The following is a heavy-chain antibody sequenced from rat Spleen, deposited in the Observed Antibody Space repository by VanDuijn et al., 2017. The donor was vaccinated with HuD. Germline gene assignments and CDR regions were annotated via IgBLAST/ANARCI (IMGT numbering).Heavy chain of an antibody. CDR3: ARWDYSSYPDY. D-gene: IGHD1-8*01. CDR2: ISYSGST. J-gene: IGHJ2*01. CDR1: GYSITSNY. Sequence: EVQLQESGPGLVKPSQSLSLTCSVTGYSITSNYWGWIRKFPGNKMAWMGYISYSGSTSYNPSLKSRISITRDTSKNQFFLQLNSVTTEDTATYYCARWDYSSYPDYWGQGVMVTVSS. V-gene: IGHV3-1*01.